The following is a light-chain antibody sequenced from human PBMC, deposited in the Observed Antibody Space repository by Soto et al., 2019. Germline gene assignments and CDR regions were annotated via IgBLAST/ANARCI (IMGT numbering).Light chain of an antibody. CDR2: GAS. V-gene: IGKV3-20*01. CDR1: QSVSSSY. Sequence: EIVLTQSPGTLSLSPGERATLSCRASQSVSSSYLAWYQQKPGQAPRLLIYGASSRATGIPDRFSGSGSGTDFTLTISRLEPEDFAVYYCQQYGSSPGLTFGPGPKVDIK. CDR3: QQYGSSPGLT. J-gene: IGKJ3*01.